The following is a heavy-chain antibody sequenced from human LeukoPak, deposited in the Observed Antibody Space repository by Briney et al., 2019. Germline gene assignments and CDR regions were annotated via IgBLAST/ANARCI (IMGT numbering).Heavy chain of an antibody. V-gene: IGHV4-34*01. J-gene: IGHJ4*02. CDR1: GGSFSGYY. D-gene: IGHD3-16*01. CDR2: INHSGST. Sequence: NASETLSLTCAVYGGSFSGYYWSWIRQPPGKGLEWIGEINHSGSTNYNPSLKSRVTISVDTSKNQFSLKLSSVTAADTAVYYCARVKITYPGLYYFDYWGQGTLVTVSS. CDR3: ARVKITYPGLYYFDY.